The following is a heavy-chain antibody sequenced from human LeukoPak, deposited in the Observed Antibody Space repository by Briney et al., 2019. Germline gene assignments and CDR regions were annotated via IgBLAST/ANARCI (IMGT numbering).Heavy chain of an antibody. D-gene: IGHD2-2*01. Sequence: GGSLRHSYAVSGLTLSIYSMNWLRQAPGKGLEWVSSINSSSYIYHADSVKGRFTISRHNPKNSLYLQMNSLRAEDTAVYYCAREESTSSYYYYYYMDVWGKGTTVTVSS. CDR3: AREESTSSYYYYYYMDV. J-gene: IGHJ6*03. V-gene: IGHV3-21*01. CDR2: INSSSYI. CDR1: GLTLSIYS.